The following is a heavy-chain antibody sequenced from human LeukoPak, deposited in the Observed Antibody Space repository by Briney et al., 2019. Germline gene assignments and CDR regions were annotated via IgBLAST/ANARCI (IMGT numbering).Heavy chain of an antibody. CDR1: GFTFSSYG. J-gene: IGHJ4*02. CDR3: ARDLERRIVGCSDY. V-gene: IGHV3-30*03. Sequence: GRSLRLSCAASGFTFSSYGMHWVRQAPGKGLEWVAVISYDGSNKYYADSVKGRFTISRDNSKNTLYLQMNSLRAEDTAAYYCARDLERRIVGCSDYWGQGTLVTVSS. CDR2: ISYDGSNK. D-gene: IGHD1-1*01.